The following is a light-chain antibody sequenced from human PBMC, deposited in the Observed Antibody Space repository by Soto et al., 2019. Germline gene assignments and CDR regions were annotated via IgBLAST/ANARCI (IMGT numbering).Light chain of an antibody. J-gene: IGKJ1*01. Sequence: EIVLTQSPGTLSLSPGERATISCRASQSVSTNYLAWYQLKPGQAPRLLLYGASSRSTDLPNRFSGSGSGTDFTLTITRMKAEDFAVYYCQQYGSSPPTFGQGTKVEIK. V-gene: IGKV3-20*01. CDR3: QQYGSSPPT. CDR1: QSVSTNY. CDR2: GAS.